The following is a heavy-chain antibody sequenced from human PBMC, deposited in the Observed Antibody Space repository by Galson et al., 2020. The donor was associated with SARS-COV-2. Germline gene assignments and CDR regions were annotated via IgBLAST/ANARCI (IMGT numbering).Heavy chain of an antibody. V-gene: IGHV3-33*01. J-gene: IGHJ3*02. CDR1: GFTFSSYG. D-gene: IGHD3-22*01. CDR2: RWYDGSNK. Sequence: SCAAAGFTFSSYGMHWVRQAPGTGLEGGADRWYDGSNKYYADPVKGRFTISRDNSKNTLYLQMNSLRAEDTAVYYCARGLYYDSSGYYSDAFDIWGKGTMVTVSS. CDR3: ARGLYYDSSGYYSDAFDI.